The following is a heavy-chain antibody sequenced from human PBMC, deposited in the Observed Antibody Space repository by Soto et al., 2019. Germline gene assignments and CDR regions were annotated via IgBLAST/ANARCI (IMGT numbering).Heavy chain of an antibody. CDR3: ARGVYYYGMDV. CDR2: INHSGST. Sequence: SETLSLTCAVYGGSFSGYYWSWIRQPPGKGLEWIGEINHSGSTNYDPSLKSRVTISVDTSKNQFSLKLSSVTAADTAVYYCARGVYYYGMDVWGQGTTVTVSS. J-gene: IGHJ6*02. V-gene: IGHV4-34*01. CDR1: GGSFSGYY.